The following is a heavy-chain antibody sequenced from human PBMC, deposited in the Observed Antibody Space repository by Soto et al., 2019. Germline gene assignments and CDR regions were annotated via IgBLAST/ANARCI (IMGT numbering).Heavy chain of an antibody. D-gene: IGHD6-19*01. CDR2: IYNGERT. J-gene: IGHJ4*02. CDR3: AQTTGWPGFDY. Sequence: QVHLQESGPGLVKPSETMSLTCTASGASIRNFYWNWVRQFPGKGLEWIGHIYNGERTNYNPSLKSRVTISVDTSQHQFSLNFSSVTVADTAVYYCAQTTGWPGFDYWGQGPLVAVSS. CDR1: GASIRNFY. V-gene: IGHV4-59*01.